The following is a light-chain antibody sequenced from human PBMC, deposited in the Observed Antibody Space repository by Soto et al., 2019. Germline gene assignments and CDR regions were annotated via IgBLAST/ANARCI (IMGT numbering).Light chain of an antibody. CDR3: QQRSNWPPT. Sequence: EIVLTQSPATLSLSPGERATLSCRASQSVSSYLAWYQQKPGQAPRLLIYDASNRATGIAARFSGSGSGTDFTLTISSLEPEDFALYYCQQRSNWPPTFGQGTKVEIK. V-gene: IGKV3-11*01. CDR1: QSVSSY. J-gene: IGKJ1*01. CDR2: DAS.